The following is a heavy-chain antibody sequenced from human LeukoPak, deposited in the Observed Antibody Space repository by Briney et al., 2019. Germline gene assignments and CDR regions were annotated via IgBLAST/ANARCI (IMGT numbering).Heavy chain of an antibody. D-gene: IGHD3-10*01. Sequence: ASVKVSCKASGYTFTSYGISWVRQAPGQGLEWMGWISAYNGNTNYAQKLQGRVTMTTDTSTSTAYMELRSLRSDDTAVYYCAKVWGSGSYAQKFDPWGQGTLVTVSS. CDR3: AKVWGSGSYAQKFDP. V-gene: IGHV1-18*01. J-gene: IGHJ5*02. CDR1: GYTFTSYG. CDR2: ISAYNGNT.